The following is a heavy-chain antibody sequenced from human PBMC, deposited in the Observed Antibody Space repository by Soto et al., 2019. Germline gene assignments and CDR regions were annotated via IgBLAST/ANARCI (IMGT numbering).Heavy chain of an antibody. Sequence: PGGSLRLSCAASGFTFSSYGMHWVRQAPGKGLEWVAVIWYDGSNKYYADSVKGRFTISRDNSKNTLYLQMNSLRAEDTAVYYCARDGSGSYYNGGYNWFDPWGQGPLVTVYS. D-gene: IGHD3-10*01. CDR3: ARDGSGSYYNGGYNWFDP. CDR2: IWYDGSNK. J-gene: IGHJ5*02. V-gene: IGHV3-33*01. CDR1: GFTFSSYG.